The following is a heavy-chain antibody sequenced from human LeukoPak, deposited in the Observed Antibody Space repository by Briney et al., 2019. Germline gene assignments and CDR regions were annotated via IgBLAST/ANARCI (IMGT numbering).Heavy chain of an antibody. CDR2: INPNSGGT. J-gene: IGHJ4*02. Sequence: PLASVKVSCKASGYTFTGYYMHWVRQAPGQGLEWMGWINPNSGGTNYAQKFQGRVTMTRDTSISTAYMELSRLRSDDTAVYYFGRGRGGQWLVLGYWGQGTLVTVSS. V-gene: IGHV1-2*02. CDR1: GYTFTGYY. D-gene: IGHD6-19*01. CDR3: GRGRGGQWLVLGY.